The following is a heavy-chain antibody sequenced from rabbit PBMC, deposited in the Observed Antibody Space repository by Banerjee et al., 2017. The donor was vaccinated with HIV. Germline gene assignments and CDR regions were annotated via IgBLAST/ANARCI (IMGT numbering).Heavy chain of an antibody. CDR1: GFSFSSSYY. D-gene: IGHD1-1*01. CDR2: IYAANSGNT. Sequence: QQLVESGGGLVKPGASLTLTCKASGFSFSSSYYMCWVRQAPGKGLEWIGCIYAANSGNTYYASWAKGRFTISKTSSTTVTLQMTSLTAADTATYFCARDRYTLSSDYSYYFGLWGPGTLVTVS. J-gene: IGHJ4*01. V-gene: IGHV1S40*01. CDR3: ARDRYTLSSDYSYYFGL.